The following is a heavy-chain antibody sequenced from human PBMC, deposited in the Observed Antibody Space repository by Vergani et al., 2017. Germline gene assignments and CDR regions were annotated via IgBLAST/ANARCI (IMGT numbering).Heavy chain of an antibody. CDR2: IDPSDSHT. J-gene: IGHJ6*02. V-gene: IGHV5-10-1*01. CDR3: ARQVAVAGKWWGPYYYYGMDV. D-gene: IGHD6-19*01. CDR1: GYSFTSYW. Sequence: EVQLVQSGAEVKKPGESLRISCKGSGYSFTSYWISWVRQMPGKGLEWMGRIDPSDSHTNYSPSFQGHVTISADKSISTAYLQWSSLKASDTAMYYCARQVAVAGKWWGPYYYYGMDVWGQGTTVTVSS.